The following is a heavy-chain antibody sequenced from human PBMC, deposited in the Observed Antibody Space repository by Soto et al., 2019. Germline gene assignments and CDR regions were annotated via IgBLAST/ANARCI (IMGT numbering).Heavy chain of an antibody. J-gene: IGHJ3*02. CDR2: IRDGGEST. V-gene: IGHV3-23*01. CDR1: GFIFGNYM. Sequence: EVQLLESGGGLVQPGESLRLSCAFSGFIFGNYMMTWVRQAPGKGLEWVSTIRDGGESTYYADSVKGRFTISRDNSKNTLSVKMDSLGVEDTAVYDWAAHVHGSGGSGHDDAFDIRGQGTMVTVSS. D-gene: IGHD2-15*01. CDR3: AAHVHGSGGSGHDDAFDI.